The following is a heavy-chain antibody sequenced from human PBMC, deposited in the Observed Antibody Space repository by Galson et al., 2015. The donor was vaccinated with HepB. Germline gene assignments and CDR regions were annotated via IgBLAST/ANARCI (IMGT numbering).Heavy chain of an antibody. V-gene: IGHV6-1*01. J-gene: IGHJ4*02. CDR2: TYYRSKWYN. Sequence: CAISGDSVSSNSAAWNWIRQSPSRGLEWLGRTYYRSKWYNDYAVSVKSRITINPDTSKNQFSLQLNSVTPEDTAVYYCASFPVDVFWSGYYPDYWGQGTLFTVSS. CDR1: GDSVSSNSAA. D-gene: IGHD3-3*01. CDR3: ASFPVDVFWSGYYPDY.